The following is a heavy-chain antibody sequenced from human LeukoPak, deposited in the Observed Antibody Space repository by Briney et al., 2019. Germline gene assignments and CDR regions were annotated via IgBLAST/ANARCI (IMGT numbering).Heavy chain of an antibody. CDR3: ARFVLSDYYYMDV. CDR2: ISTGSSYI. V-gene: IGHV3-21*01. J-gene: IGHJ6*03. D-gene: IGHD3-16*02. Sequence: GGSLRLSCAASGFTFNTYSMNWVRQAPGKGLEWVSSISTGSSYIYYADSVKGRFTISRDNAKNSLYLQMSSLRAEDTAVYYCARFVLSDYYYMDVWGKGTTVTVSS. CDR1: GFTFNTYS.